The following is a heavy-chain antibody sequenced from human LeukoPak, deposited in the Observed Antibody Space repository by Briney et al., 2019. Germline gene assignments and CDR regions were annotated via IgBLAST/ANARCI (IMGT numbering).Heavy chain of an antibody. CDR1: GFTFSSYS. CDR3: ARELKAVAFDY. D-gene: IGHD6-19*01. Sequence: GGSLRLSCAASGFTFSSYSMNWVRQAPGKGLEWVSSISSSSSYIYYADSVKGRFTFSRDNAKNSLYLQMNSLRAEDTAVYYCARELKAVAFDYWGQGTLVTVSS. CDR2: ISSSSSYI. J-gene: IGHJ4*02. V-gene: IGHV3-21*01.